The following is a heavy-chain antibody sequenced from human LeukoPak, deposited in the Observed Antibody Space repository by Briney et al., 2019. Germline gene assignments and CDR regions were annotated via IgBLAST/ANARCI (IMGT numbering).Heavy chain of an antibody. Sequence: GGSLRLSCTASGFTFGDYAMSWVRQAPGKGLEWVGFIRSKAYGGTTEYAASVKGRFTISRDDSKSIAYLQMNSLKTEDTAVYYCTGCSSTSCYVFDYWGQGTLVTVSS. CDR3: TGCSSTSCYVFDY. V-gene: IGHV3-49*04. J-gene: IGHJ4*02. CDR2: IRSKAYGGTT. D-gene: IGHD2-2*01. CDR1: GFTFGDYA.